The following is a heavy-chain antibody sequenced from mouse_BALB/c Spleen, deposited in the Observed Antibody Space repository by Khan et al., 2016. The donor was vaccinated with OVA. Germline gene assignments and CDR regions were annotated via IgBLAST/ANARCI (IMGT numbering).Heavy chain of an antibody. CDR3: TRLAYYYDSEGFTY. D-gene: IGHD1-1*01. Sequence: VQLKESGGDLVKPGGSLKLSCAASGFTFSTYGMSWVRQTPDMRLEWVATISTGGHYTYYPDSVKGRFTISRDNAKNTLYLQMSSLNSEDTAIIYCTRLAYYYDSEGFTYWGQGTLVTVSA. CDR2: ISTGGHYT. V-gene: IGHV5-6*01. CDR1: GFTFSTYG. J-gene: IGHJ3*01.